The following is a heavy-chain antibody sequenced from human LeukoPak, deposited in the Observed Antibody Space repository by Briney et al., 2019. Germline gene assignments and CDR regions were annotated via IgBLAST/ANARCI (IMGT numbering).Heavy chain of an antibody. CDR2: ISYDGSNK. Sequence: GGSLRLSCAASGFTFSSYAMHWVRQAPGKGLEWVAVISYDGSNKYYADSVKGRFTISRDNSKNTPYLQMNSLRAEDTAVYYCARTRIANPNWFDPWGQGTLVTVSS. J-gene: IGHJ5*02. CDR3: ARTRIANPNWFDP. V-gene: IGHV3-30*01. D-gene: IGHD2-21*01. CDR1: GFTFSSYA.